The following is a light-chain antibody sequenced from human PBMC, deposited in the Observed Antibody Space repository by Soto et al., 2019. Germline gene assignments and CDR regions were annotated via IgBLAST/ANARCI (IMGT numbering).Light chain of an antibody. CDR3: QQYNSFWT. J-gene: IGKJ1*01. Sequence: DIQMTQSPSTLSASVGNRVTITCRASQSISSWLAWYQQKPGKAPKLLIYDASYLERGVPSRFSGIGSGTEFTLTISSLQPDDLATYYCQQYNSFWTFGQGTKVDIK. CDR2: DAS. CDR1: QSISSW. V-gene: IGKV1-5*01.